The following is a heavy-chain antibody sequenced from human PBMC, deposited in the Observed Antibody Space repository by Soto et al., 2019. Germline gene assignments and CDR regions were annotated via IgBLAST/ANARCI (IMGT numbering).Heavy chain of an antibody. CDR3: AKIHDFWSGPSDNYFDY. D-gene: IGHD3-3*01. J-gene: IGHJ4*02. V-gene: IGHV3-30-3*02. CDR1: GFTFSSYA. CDR2: ISYDGSNK. Sequence: GGSLRLSCAASGFTFSSYAMHWVRQAPGKGLEWVAVISYDGSNKYYADSVKGRFTISRDNSKNTLYLQMNSLRAEDTAVYYCAKIHDFWSGPSDNYFDYWGQGTLVTVSS.